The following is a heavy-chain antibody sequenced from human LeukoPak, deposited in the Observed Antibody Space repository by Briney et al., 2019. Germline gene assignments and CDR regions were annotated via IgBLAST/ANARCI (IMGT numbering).Heavy chain of an antibody. CDR3: AKDCSGGSCYSS. V-gene: IGHV3-21*01. J-gene: IGHJ4*02. Sequence: PGGSLRLSCAASGFTFDSSAMNWVRQAPGKGLEWVSSISSSSSYIYYADSVKGRFTISRDNAKNSLYLQMNSLRAEDTAVYYCAKDCSGGSCYSSWGQGTLVTVSS. D-gene: IGHD2-15*01. CDR2: ISSSSSYI. CDR1: GFTFDSSA.